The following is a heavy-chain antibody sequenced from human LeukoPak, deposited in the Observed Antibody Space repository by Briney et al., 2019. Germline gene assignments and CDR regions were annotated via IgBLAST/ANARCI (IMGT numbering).Heavy chain of an antibody. CDR2: INHSGRT. J-gene: IGHJ4*02. CDR3: ARLRFLEWLLPEYYFNY. Sequence: SETLSLTCAVYGGSFSGYYWSWIRQPPGKGLEWIGEINHSGRTNYNPSLKSRVTISVDTSKNQFSLKLSSVTAADTAVYYCARLRFLEWLLPEYYFNYWGQGTLVTVSS. CDR1: GGSFSGYY. D-gene: IGHD3-3*01. V-gene: IGHV4-34*01.